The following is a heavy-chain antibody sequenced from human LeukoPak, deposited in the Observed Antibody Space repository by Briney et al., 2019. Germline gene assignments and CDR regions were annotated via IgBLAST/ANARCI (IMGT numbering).Heavy chain of an antibody. J-gene: IGHJ5*02. Sequence: SETLSLTCTVSGGSISSGGYYWGWIRQPPGKGLEWIGSIYYSGSTYYNPSLKSRVTISVDTSKNQFSLKLSSVTAADTAVYYCARAGSGSYYRTYNWFDPWGQGTLVTVSS. D-gene: IGHD3-10*01. CDR2: IYYSGST. CDR3: ARAGSGSYYRTYNWFDP. CDR1: GGSISSGGYY. V-gene: IGHV4-39*07.